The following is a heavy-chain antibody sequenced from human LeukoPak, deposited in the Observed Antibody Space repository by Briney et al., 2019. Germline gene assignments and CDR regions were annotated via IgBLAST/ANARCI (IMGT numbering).Heavy chain of an antibody. CDR1: GYTFTSYY. CDR3: ARDPGVELNAFDI. Sequence: ASVKVSCKASGYTFTSYYMHWVRQAPGQGLEWMGWISAYNGNTNYAQKLQGRVTMTTDTSTSTAYMELRSLRPDDTAVYYCARDPGVELNAFDIWGQGTMVTVSS. J-gene: IGHJ3*02. D-gene: IGHD7-27*01. V-gene: IGHV1-18*04. CDR2: ISAYNGNT.